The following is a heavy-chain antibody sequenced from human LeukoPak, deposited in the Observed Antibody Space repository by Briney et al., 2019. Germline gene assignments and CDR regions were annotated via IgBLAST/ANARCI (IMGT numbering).Heavy chain of an antibody. J-gene: IGHJ4*02. V-gene: IGHV3-9*01. D-gene: IGHD6-19*01. Sequence: GGSLRLSCAASGFTFDDYGMHWVRQAPGKGLEWVSGISWNSGTVVYADSVRGRFTISRDNAKNSVYLQMNSLKAEDTALYYCAKGGYSSGWFGDHWGQGTLVTVSS. CDR1: GFTFDDYG. CDR3: AKGGYSSGWFGDH. CDR2: ISWNSGTV.